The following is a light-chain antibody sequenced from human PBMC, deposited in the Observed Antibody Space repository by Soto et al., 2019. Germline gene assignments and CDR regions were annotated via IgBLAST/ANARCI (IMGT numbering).Light chain of an antibody. Sequence: QSVLTQPPSASGSPGQSVAISCTGTSSDVGGYNYVSWYQQHPGKAPKLMIYEVNKRPSGVPDRFSGSKSGNTASLTVSGLQAEDEADYYYAAWDDRLDVYVFGTGTKLTVL. V-gene: IGLV2-8*01. CDR3: AAWDDRLDVYV. J-gene: IGLJ1*01. CDR2: EVN. CDR1: SSDVGGYNY.